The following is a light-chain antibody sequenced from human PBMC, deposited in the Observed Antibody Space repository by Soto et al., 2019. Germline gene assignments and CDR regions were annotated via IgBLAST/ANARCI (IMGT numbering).Light chain of an antibody. V-gene: IGKV1D-12*01. J-gene: IGKJ5*01. CDR2: AAS. Sequence: DIQITHSPSSLSASVVYRVTITCRASQDIGSWFAWYQQKPGKVPKLLIYAASILQSGVPSRFSGSGSGTDFTLTINNLQPEDFATYYCQQAKSFPVSFGQGTRLEIK. CDR1: QDIGSW. CDR3: QQAKSFPVS.